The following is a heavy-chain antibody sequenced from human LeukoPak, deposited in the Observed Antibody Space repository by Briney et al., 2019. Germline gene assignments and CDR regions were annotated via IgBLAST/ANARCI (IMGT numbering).Heavy chain of an antibody. V-gene: IGHV4-59*01. Sequence: SGTLSLTCSVSGDSISSYYWSWIRQPPGEGLEWIGHIYYSGSTNYNPSLKSRVTISVDTSKNQLSLRLTSVTAADTAVYYCARGAYYYDSRDLGHGTLVTVFS. CDR3: ARGAYYYDSRD. CDR1: GDSISSYY. CDR2: IYYSGST. J-gene: IGHJ4*01. D-gene: IGHD3-22*01.